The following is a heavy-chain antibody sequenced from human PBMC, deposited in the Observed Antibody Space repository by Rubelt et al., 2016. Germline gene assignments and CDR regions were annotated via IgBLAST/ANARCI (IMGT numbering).Heavy chain of an antibody. Sequence: QLQLQESGPGLVKPSETLSLTCTVSGGSISSSSYYWGWIRQPPGKGLEWIGSIYYSGSTYYNPSLKSRVTISGDTSKNQFSRKLSSVTAADTAVYYCARRGYSGYDLGLVDAFDIWGQGTMVTVSS. CDR3: ARRGYSGYDLGLVDAFDI. V-gene: IGHV4-39*01. D-gene: IGHD5-12*01. J-gene: IGHJ3*02. CDR2: IYYSGST. CDR1: GGSISSSSYY.